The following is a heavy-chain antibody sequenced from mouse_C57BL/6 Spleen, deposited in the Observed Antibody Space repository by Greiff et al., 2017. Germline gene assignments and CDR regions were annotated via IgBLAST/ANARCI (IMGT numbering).Heavy chain of an antibody. Sequence: EVQLQQSGPELVKPGASVKISCKASGYTFTDYYMNWVKQSHGKSLEWIGDINPKHGGTSYNQKFKGKATLTVDKSSSTAYMELRSLTSEDSAVYYCARLDGNYIWYFDVRGTGTTVTVSS. J-gene: IGHJ1*03. D-gene: IGHD2-1*01. CDR3: ARLDGNYIWYFDV. V-gene: IGHV1-26*01. CDR2: INPKHGGT. CDR1: GYTFTDYY.